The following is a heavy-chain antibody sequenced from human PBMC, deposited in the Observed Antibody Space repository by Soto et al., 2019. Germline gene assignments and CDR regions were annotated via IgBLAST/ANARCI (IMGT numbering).Heavy chain of an antibody. D-gene: IGHD5-12*01. CDR2: IIPIFGTA. V-gene: IGHV1-69*13. Sequence: SVKVSCKASGGTFSSYAISWVRQAPGQGLEWMGRIIPIFGTANYAQKFPGRVTITADESTSTAYMELSSLRSEDTAVYYCARVGRGRRYSGFSLFDYWGQGTLVTVSS. J-gene: IGHJ4*02. CDR1: GGTFSSYA. CDR3: ARVGRGRRYSGFSLFDY.